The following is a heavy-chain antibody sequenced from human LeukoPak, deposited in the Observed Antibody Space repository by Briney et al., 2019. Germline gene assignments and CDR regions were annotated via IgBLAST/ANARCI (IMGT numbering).Heavy chain of an antibody. CDR2: MYLSGAT. CDR1: GDSINSLDL. V-gene: IGHV4-4*02. Sequence: SETLSLTCTVSGDSINSLDLWSWVRQPPGKGLEWIGEMYLSGATHSNPSVKSRVTISIDKSKNQFFLSLSSVTAADTAVYYCAGLVGRYSSGLYYYYFDYWGQGTLVTVSS. CDR3: AGLVGRYSSGLYYYYFDY. D-gene: IGHD3-22*01. J-gene: IGHJ4*02.